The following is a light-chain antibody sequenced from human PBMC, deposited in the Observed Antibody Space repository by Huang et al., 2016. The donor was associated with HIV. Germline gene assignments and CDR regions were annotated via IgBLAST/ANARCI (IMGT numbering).Light chain of an antibody. V-gene: IGKV3-15*01. CDR3: QQYNNWPPMYT. Sequence: EIVMTQSPATLSVSPGERATLSCRASQSVSSNLAWFQQKPGQARRLLIYGASTRATGIPARFSALGSGTEFTLTISSLQSEDFAVYYCQQYNNWPPMYTFGQGTNLEIK. CDR1: QSVSSN. CDR2: GAS. J-gene: IGKJ2*01.